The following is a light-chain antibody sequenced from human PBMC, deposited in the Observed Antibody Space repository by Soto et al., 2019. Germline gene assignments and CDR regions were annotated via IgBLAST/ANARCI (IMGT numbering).Light chain of an antibody. Sequence: QSALSQPASVSGSPGQSITISCTGTSSDISAYNYVSWYQQSPGKAPKLMIYEVSNRPLGVSNRFSGSKSGNTASLTISGLQAEDEADYYCSSYTRNSTYVFGTGTKLTDL. CDR3: SSYTRNSTYV. J-gene: IGLJ1*01. CDR1: SSDISAYNY. CDR2: EVS. V-gene: IGLV2-14*01.